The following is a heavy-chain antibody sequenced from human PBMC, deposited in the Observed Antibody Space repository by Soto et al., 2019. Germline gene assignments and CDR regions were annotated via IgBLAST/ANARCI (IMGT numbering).Heavy chain of an antibody. D-gene: IGHD2-15*01. CDR3: ARGQWSDRFLN. CDR2: INHDGIP. Sequence: QVQLQQWGAGLLKPSETLSLTCAVYGGSFSGYYWSWIRQPPGKELEWIGEINHDGIPNYNPSFKSRVIMSVDTSTNQFSLKVSSVTAADTAVYFCARGQWSDRFLNWGQGTLLTVSS. J-gene: IGHJ4*02. CDR1: GGSFSGYY. V-gene: IGHV4-34*02.